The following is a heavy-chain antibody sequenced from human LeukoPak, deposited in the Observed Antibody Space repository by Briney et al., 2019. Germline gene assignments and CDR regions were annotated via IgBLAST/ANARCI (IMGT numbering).Heavy chain of an antibody. V-gene: IGHV1-69*05. J-gene: IGHJ3*02. D-gene: IGHD2-15*01. CDR2: IIPIFGTA. CDR3: AIAGGGSDAFDI. CDR1: GGTFSSYA. Sequence: SSVKVSCKASGGTFSSYAISWVRQAPGQRLEWMGGIIPIFGTANYAQKFQGRVTITTDESTSTAYMELSRLRSDDTVVYYCAIAGGGSDAFDIWGQGTMVTVSS.